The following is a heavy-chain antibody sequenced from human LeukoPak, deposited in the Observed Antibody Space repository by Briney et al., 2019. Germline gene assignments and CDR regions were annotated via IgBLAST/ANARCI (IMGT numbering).Heavy chain of an antibody. CDR3: ARDVVGSGSYWFYSDY. CDR1: GDTFSNFA. D-gene: IGHD1-26*01. CDR2: IIPIFGTA. V-gene: IGHV1-69*06. J-gene: IGHJ4*02. Sequence: ASVKVSCKASGDTFSNFAISWVRQAPGQGLEWMGGIIPIFGTANYARKFQGRVTITADKSTSTAYMELSSLRSEDTAVYYCARDVVGSGSYWFYSDYWGQGTLVTVSS.